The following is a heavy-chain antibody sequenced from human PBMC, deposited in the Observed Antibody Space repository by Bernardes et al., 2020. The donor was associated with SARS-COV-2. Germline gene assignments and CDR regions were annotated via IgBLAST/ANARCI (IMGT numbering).Heavy chain of an antibody. J-gene: IGHJ4*01. D-gene: IGHD2-21*01. Sequence: GVPLRFSCVSSGFPYSSYGMHCVPQAPGMGLQWVEDICYDGSNKYYADTVKGRFTISRDNSKNTLYLQMNSLRAEDTAVDYCARDIPFGAEYYFDNWGQGTLVTVSS. CDR3: ARDIPFGAEYYFDN. CDR1: GFPYSSYG. CDR2: ICYDGSNK. V-gene: IGHV3-33*01.